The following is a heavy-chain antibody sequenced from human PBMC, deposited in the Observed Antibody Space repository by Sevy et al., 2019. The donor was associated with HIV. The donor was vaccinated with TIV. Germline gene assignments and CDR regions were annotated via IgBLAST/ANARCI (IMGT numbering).Heavy chain of an antibody. CDR2: IFSSGST. Sequence: GGSLRLSCAISGFTVNDKYIIWVRQAPGKGLEWVSVIFSSGSTYYADSAKGRFTISRDNSKNTVDLQMNSVRAEDTAVYYCVSLFLSYRSGWSYFDYWGQGTLVTVSA. J-gene: IGHJ4*02. D-gene: IGHD6-19*01. CDR1: GFTVNDKY. CDR3: VSLFLSYRSGWSYFDY. V-gene: IGHV3-66*02.